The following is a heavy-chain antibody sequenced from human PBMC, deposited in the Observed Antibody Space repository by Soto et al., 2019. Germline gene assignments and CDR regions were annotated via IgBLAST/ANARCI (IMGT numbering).Heavy chain of an antibody. D-gene: IGHD5-18*01. Sequence: SETLSLTCTVSGGSISIGGYYWSWILQHPGKGLEWIGYIYYSGSTYYNPSLKSRVTISVDTSKNQFSLKLSSVTAADTAVYYCARFIQLWLQDAFDIWGQGTMVTVSS. CDR1: GGSISIGGYY. J-gene: IGHJ3*02. V-gene: IGHV4-31*03. CDR3: ARFIQLWLQDAFDI. CDR2: IYYSGST.